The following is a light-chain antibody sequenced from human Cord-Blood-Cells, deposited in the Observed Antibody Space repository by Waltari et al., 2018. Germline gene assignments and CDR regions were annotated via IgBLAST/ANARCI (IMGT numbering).Light chain of an antibody. J-gene: IGKJ4*01. Sequence: AIQLTQSPSSLSASVGDRLTITCRASQGISSALAWYQQKPGKAPKLLIYDASSLESGVPSRFSCSGSGTDCTLTISSRQPEDFATYYCQQFNSYPLTFGGGTKVEIK. CDR3: QQFNSYPLT. CDR2: DAS. CDR1: QGISSA. V-gene: IGKV1-13*02.